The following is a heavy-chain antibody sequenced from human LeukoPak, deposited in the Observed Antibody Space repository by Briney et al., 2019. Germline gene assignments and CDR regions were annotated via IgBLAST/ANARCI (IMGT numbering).Heavy chain of an antibody. D-gene: IGHD2/OR15-2a*01. CDR3: VSRGGASVFYYFDF. Sequence: GGSLRLSCAASGFTFSSYSMNWVRQAPGKGPEWASSISGNGRTTYYSDSVRGRFTISRDNSRNTLYLQMNSLRADDTAVYYCVSRGGASVFYYFDFWGQGTLVTVSS. CDR1: GFTFSSYS. V-gene: IGHV3-21*04. J-gene: IGHJ4*02. CDR2: ISGNGRTT.